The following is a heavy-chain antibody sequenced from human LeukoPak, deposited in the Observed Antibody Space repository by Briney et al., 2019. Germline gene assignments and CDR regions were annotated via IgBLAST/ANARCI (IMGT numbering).Heavy chain of an antibody. CDR2: ISSSGSTI. CDR1: GFTFSSYE. V-gene: IGHV3-48*03. Sequence: GGSLRLSCAASGFTFSSYEMNWVRQALGKGLEWVSHISSSGSTIYYTDSVKGRFTISRDNSKNSLYLQMNSLRAEDTAIYYCARTVARIGYWGQGTLVTVSS. D-gene: IGHD4-23*01. CDR3: ARTVARIGY. J-gene: IGHJ4*02.